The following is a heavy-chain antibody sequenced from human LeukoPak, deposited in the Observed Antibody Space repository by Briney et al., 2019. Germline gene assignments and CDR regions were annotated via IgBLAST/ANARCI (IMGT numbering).Heavy chain of an antibody. Sequence: PGGSPRLSCAASGFTFSSYAMSWVRQAPGKGLEWVSAISGSGGSTYYADSVKGGFTISRDNSKNTLYLQVNSLRTEDTAVYYCAKDRSRYSGYDPRSYYFDYWGQGTLVSVSS. CDR1: GFTFSSYA. D-gene: IGHD5-12*01. J-gene: IGHJ4*02. V-gene: IGHV3-23*01. CDR2: ISGSGGST. CDR3: AKDRSRYSGYDPRSYYFDY.